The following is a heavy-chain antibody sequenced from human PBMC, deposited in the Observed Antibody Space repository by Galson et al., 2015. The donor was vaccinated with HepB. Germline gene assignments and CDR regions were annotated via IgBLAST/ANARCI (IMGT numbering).Heavy chain of an antibody. CDR3: AKDPFPGYSSGWRQPGGY. CDR1: GFTFSSYG. J-gene: IGHJ4*02. V-gene: IGHV3-30*02. Sequence: SLRLSCAASGFTFSSYGMHWVRQAPGKGLEWVAFIRYDGSNKYYADSVKGRFTISRDNSKNTLYLQMNSLRAEDTAVYYCAKDPFPGYSSGWRQPGGYWGQGTLVTVSS. CDR2: IRYDGSNK. D-gene: IGHD6-19*01.